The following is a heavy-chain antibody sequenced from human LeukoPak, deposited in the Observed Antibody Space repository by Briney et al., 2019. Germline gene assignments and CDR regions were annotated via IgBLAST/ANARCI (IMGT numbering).Heavy chain of an antibody. CDR2: ISDRGGST. CDR1: GFTFSSYV. J-gene: IGHJ4*02. CDR3: AKLPGRAADY. V-gene: IGHV3-23*01. Sequence: GGSLRLSCAASGFTFSSYVMNWVRQAPGKGLEWVSGISDRGGSTYYADSVKGRFTISRDNSKNTLYLQMNSLRAEDTAVYYCAKLPGRAADYWGQGTLVTVSS.